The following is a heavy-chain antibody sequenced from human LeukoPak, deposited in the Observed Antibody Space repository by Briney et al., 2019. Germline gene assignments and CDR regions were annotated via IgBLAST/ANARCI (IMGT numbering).Heavy chain of an antibody. CDR3: AGSRPLGSSLGVYYYYGMDV. Sequence: GGSLRLSCAASGFTFSSYGMHWVRQAPGKGLEWVAVIWYDGSNKYYADSVKGRFTISRDNSKNTLYLQMNSLRAEDTAVYYCAGSRPLGSSLGVYYYYGMDVWGKGTTVTVSS. J-gene: IGHJ6*04. CDR1: GFTFSSYG. D-gene: IGHD6-13*01. CDR2: IWYDGSNK. V-gene: IGHV3-33*01.